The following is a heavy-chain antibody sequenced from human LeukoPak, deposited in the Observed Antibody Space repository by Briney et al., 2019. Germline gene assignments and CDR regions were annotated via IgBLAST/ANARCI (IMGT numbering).Heavy chain of an antibody. CDR1: GFTFSSYA. V-gene: IGHV3-23*01. CDR3: AKVLEDIVVVPAAISDY. J-gene: IGHJ4*02. CDR2: ISGSGGST. Sequence: SLXLSCAASGFTFSSYAMSWVRQAPGKGLEWVSAISGSGGSTYYADSVKGRFTISRDNSKNTLYLQMNSLRAEDTAVYYCAKVLEDIVVVPAAISDYWGQGTLVTVSS. D-gene: IGHD2-2*01.